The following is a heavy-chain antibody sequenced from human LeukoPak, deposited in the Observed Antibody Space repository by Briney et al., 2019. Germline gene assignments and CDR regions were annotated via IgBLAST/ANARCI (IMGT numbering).Heavy chain of an antibody. Sequence: PSETLSLTCSVSGSSISSDYYWGWVRQPPGKGLEWIGSIKHRGRSYYNPSLKSRVTILVDTSKNQFSLQLSSVTAADTAVYYCARVVGDTSIDYWGQGILVTVSS. CDR1: GSSISSDYY. J-gene: IGHJ4*02. CDR3: ARVVGDTSIDY. CDR2: IKHRGRS. V-gene: IGHV4-38-2*02. D-gene: IGHD2-15*01.